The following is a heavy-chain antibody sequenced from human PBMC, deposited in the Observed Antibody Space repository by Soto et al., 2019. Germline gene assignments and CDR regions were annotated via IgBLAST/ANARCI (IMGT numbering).Heavy chain of an antibody. V-gene: IGHV4-34*01. J-gene: IGHJ4*02. Sequence: SETLSLTCAVYGGSFSGYYWSWIRQPPGKGLEWIGEINHSGSTNYNPSLKSRVTISVDTSKNQFSLKLSSVTAADTAVYYCARARRCSGGSCYVDYWGQGTLVTVSS. CDR3: ARARRCSGGSCYVDY. D-gene: IGHD2-15*01. CDR1: GGSFSGYY. CDR2: INHSGST.